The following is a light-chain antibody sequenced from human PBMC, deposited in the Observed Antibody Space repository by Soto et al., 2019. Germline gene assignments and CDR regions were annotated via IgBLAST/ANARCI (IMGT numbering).Light chain of an antibody. CDR2: EDT. J-gene: IGLJ3*02. CDR1: SNDVGSSNL. Sequence: QSALTQPASVSGSPGQSITISCTGPSNDVGSSNLVTWYQQHPGKAPKLIIYEDTKRPSGVSNRFSGSKSGNTASLTVSALQAEDEADYYCCSFAHTRVLFGGGTKLTVL. CDR3: CSFAHTRVL. V-gene: IGLV2-23*01.